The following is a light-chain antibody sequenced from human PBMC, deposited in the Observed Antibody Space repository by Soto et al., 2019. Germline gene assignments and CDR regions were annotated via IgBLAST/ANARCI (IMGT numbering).Light chain of an antibody. CDR2: DNN. Sequence: QSALTQPPSVSAAPGQKVTISCSGSSSNIGKSYVSWYQHLPGTAPKLLIYDNNNRPSGIPDRFSGSKSGTSATLGITGLQTGDEADYYCGTWDSSLSAVVFGGGTKLTVL. V-gene: IGLV1-51*01. CDR3: GTWDSSLSAVV. J-gene: IGLJ2*01. CDR1: SSNIGKSY.